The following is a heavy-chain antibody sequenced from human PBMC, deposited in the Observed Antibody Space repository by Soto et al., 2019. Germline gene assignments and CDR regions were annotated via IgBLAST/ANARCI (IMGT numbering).Heavy chain of an antibody. D-gene: IGHD6-13*01. Sequence: GESLKISCKGSGYSFTSYWISRVRQMPGKGLEWMGRIDPSDSYTNYSPSFQGHVTISADKSISTAYLHWSSLKASDTAMYYCARVKAQQLDPYYYYGMDVWGQGTTVTVSS. V-gene: IGHV5-10-1*01. CDR2: IDPSDSYT. CDR3: ARVKAQQLDPYYYYGMDV. CDR1: GYSFTSYW. J-gene: IGHJ6*02.